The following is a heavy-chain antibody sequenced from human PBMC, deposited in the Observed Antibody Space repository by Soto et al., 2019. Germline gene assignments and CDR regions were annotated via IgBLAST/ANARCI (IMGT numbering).Heavy chain of an antibody. Sequence: SVKVSCKASGGTFSSYAISWVRQAPGQGLEWMGGIIPIFGTANYAQKFQGRVTITADESTSTAYMELSSLRSEDTAVYYCARRLVVVAATHYGMDVWGQGTTVTVSS. CDR1: GGTFSSYA. CDR3: ARRLVVVAATHYGMDV. CDR2: IIPIFGTA. D-gene: IGHD2-15*01. V-gene: IGHV1-69*13. J-gene: IGHJ6*02.